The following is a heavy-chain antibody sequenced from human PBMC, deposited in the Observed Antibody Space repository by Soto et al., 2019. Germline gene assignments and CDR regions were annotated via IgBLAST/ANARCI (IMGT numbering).Heavy chain of an antibody. CDR1: GYTFTSYA. Sequence: ASVKVSCKASGYTFTSYAMHWVRQAPGQRLEWMGWINAGNGNTKYSQKFQGRVTITRDTSASTAYMELSSLRSEDTAVYYCARYGSSTRGAPSVDYWGKGTLVTVSS. D-gene: IGHD2-2*01. J-gene: IGHJ4*02. V-gene: IGHV1-3*01. CDR3: ARYGSSTRGAPSVDY. CDR2: INAGNGNT.